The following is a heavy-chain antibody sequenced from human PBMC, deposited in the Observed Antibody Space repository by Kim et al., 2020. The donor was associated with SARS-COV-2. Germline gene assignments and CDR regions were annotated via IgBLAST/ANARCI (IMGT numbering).Heavy chain of an antibody. V-gene: IGHV3-7*01. CDR2: IKQDGSEK. J-gene: IGHJ4*02. Sequence: GGSLRLSCTASGFTFSDHWMSWVRQAPGKGLEWVAIIKQDGSEKYYVDSVEGRFTVSRDNADNSLRLQMNSLRAEDTALYYCARGRGWLLDFWGQGTLVTVSS. D-gene: IGHD3-9*01. CDR1: GFTFSDHW. CDR3: ARGRGWLLDF.